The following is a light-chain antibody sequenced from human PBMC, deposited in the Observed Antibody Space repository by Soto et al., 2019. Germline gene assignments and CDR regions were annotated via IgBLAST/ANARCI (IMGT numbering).Light chain of an antibody. Sequence: DIQMTQSPSSLSASVGDRVTITCRASQSISSYLNWYQQKPGKAPKFLIYAVSSLQSGVPSRFSGSGSGTDFTLTISSLQPEDFATYYCQQSYSSPLTFGPGTKVDIK. V-gene: IGKV1-39*01. J-gene: IGKJ3*01. CDR2: AVS. CDR3: QQSYSSPLT. CDR1: QSISSY.